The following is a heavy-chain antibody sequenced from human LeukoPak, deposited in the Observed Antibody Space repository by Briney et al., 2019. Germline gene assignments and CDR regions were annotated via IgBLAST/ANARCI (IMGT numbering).Heavy chain of an antibody. CDR3: ARYCGGDCYGMDV. J-gene: IGHJ6*02. CDR1: EFTFSSYW. CDR2: IKQDGSEK. D-gene: IGHD2-21*01. V-gene: IGHV3-7*01. Sequence: GGSLRLSCAASEFTFSSYWMSWVRQAPGKGLEWVANIKQDGSEKDYVDSVKGRFTISRDNAKNSLYLQMNSLRAEDTAVYYCARYCGGDCYGMDVWGQGTTVTVSS.